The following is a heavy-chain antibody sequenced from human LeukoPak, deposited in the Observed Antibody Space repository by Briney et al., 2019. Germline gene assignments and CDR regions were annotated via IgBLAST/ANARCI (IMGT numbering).Heavy chain of an antibody. J-gene: IGHJ6*03. CDR2: INPNSGGT. CDR1: GYTFTGYY. Sequence: EASVKVSCKASGYTFTGYYMHWVRQAPGQGLEWMGWINPNSGGTNYAQKFQGRVTMTRDTSISTAYMELSRLRSDDTAVYYCARDVGYSSSWYEKIYYYYHYMDVWAKGPRSPSP. V-gene: IGHV1-2*02. D-gene: IGHD6-13*01. CDR3: ARDVGYSSSWYEKIYYYYHYMDV.